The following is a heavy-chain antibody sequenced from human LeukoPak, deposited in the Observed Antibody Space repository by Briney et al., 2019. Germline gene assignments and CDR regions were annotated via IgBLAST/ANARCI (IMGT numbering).Heavy chain of an antibody. CDR1: GFTFSDYY. D-gene: IGHD3-3*01. CDR2: ISSSGSTI. CDR3: ARGARGDYDSWSGYYIDY. Sequence: GGSLRLSCAASGFTFSDYYMSWIRQAPGKGLEWVSYISSSGSTIYYADSVKGRFTISRDNAKNSLYLQMNSLRAEDTAVYYCARGARGDYDSWSGYYIDYWGQGTLVTVSS. J-gene: IGHJ4*02. V-gene: IGHV3-11*01.